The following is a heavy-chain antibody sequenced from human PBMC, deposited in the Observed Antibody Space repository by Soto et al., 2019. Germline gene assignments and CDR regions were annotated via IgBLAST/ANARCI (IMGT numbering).Heavy chain of an antibody. CDR1: GDSISSDKW. CDR2: VYHSGNT. J-gene: IGHJ6*02. CDR3: ARDHCQYQLDRRYYYYYGMDV. Sequence: PSETLSLTCAVSGDSISSDKWWSWVRQPPGKGLEWIGEVYHSGNTNYNPSLKSRVIISVDTSKNQFSLKLSSVTAADTAVYYCARDHCQYQLDRRYYYYYGMDVWGQGTTVTVSS. D-gene: IGHD2-2*01. V-gene: IGHV4-4*02.